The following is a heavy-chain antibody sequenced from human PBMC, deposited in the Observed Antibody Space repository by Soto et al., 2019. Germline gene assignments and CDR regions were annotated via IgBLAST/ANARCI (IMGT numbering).Heavy chain of an antibody. Sequence: SLRLSCAASGFTFDDYAMHWVRQAPGKGLEWVSGISWNSGRIGYADSVKGRFTISRDNAKNSLYLQMNSLRAEDTALYYCARDKYSNYEYGMDVWGQGTTVTVSS. CDR3: ARDKYSNYEYGMDV. V-gene: IGHV3-9*01. CDR1: GFTFDDYA. J-gene: IGHJ6*02. D-gene: IGHD4-4*01. CDR2: ISWNSGRI.